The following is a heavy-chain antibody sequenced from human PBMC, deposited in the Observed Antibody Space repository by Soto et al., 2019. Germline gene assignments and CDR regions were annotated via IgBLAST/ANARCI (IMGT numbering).Heavy chain of an antibody. Sequence: VQLVESGGGLVQPGGSLRLPCAASGFIFSNYWMSWVRQAPGKGLEWVANIKQDGSEKYYVDSVKGRFTISRDNAKNSLYLQMNSLRAEDTAVYYCARDRSLASWGQGTLVTVSS. CDR2: IKQDGSEK. CDR3: ARDRSLAS. J-gene: IGHJ5*02. V-gene: IGHV3-7*01. CDR1: GFIFSNYW.